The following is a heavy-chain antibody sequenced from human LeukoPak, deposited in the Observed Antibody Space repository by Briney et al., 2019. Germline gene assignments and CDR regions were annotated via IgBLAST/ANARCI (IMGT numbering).Heavy chain of an antibody. V-gene: IGHV4-39*01. D-gene: IGHD6-13*01. Sequence: GSLRLSCAASGFTFSTYSMNWVRQPPGKGLEWIGSIYYSGTTYYNPSLKSRLTMSVATSKNQFSLKLSSVTAADTAVYYCARHPQELVSPHFDYWGQGTLVTVSS. CDR1: GFTFSTYSMN. CDR3: ARHPQELVSPHFDY. CDR2: IYYSGTT. J-gene: IGHJ4*02.